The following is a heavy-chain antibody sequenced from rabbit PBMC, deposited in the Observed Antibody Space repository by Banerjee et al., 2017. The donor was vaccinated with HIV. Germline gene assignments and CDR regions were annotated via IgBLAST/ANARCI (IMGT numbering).Heavy chain of an antibody. CDR2: IYAGSSGNT. CDR1: GFSFSNNYY. Sequence: QSLEESGGDLVKPGASLTLTCTASGFSFSNNYYMCWVRQAPGKGLEWIACIYAGSSGNTWYANWAKGRFTISKTSSTTVTLQMTSLTVADTATYFCARGFSSGGLNYAFTRLDLWGPGTLVTVS. CDR3: ARGFSSGGLNYAFTRLDL. V-gene: IGHV1S40*01. J-gene: IGHJ3*01. D-gene: IGHD1-1*01.